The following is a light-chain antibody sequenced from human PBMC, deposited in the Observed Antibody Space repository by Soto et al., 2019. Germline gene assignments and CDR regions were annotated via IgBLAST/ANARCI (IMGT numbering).Light chain of an antibody. CDR3: QHRDNWPPVAT. CDR2: DAS. CDR1: QSISSY. J-gene: IGKJ4*01. V-gene: IGKV3-11*01. Sequence: EIVLTQSPATLSLSPGERVTLSCRASQSISSYLAWYQQKPGQAPRRLIYDASKRATGIPARFSGSGSGTDFTLTISSLEPEDFAVYYCQHRDNWPPVATFGGGTKVEIK.